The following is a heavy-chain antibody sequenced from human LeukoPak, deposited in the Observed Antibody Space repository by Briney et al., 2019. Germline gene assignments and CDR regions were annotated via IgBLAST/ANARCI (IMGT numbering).Heavy chain of an antibody. V-gene: IGHV4-34*01. J-gene: IGHJ4*02. CDR1: GGSFSGYY. CDR3: ARVGSSGSFRHLEIDPFDY. CDR2: INHSGST. D-gene: IGHD6-19*01. Sequence: PSETLSLTCAVYGGSFSGYYWSWIRQPPGKGLEWLGEINHSGSTNYNPSLKSRVTISVDTSKNQFSLKLSSVTAADTAVYYCARVGSSGSFRHLEIDPFDYWGQGTLVTVSS.